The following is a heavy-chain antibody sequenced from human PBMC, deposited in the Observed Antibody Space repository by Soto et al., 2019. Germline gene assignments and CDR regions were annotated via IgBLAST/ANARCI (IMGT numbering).Heavy chain of an antibody. V-gene: IGHV4-30-4*01. Sequence: SETLSLTCTVSGGSISSGDDYWSWIRQPPGKGLEWIGYIYYSGSTYYNPSLKSRLTISQDTSKNQFSLKLSSVTAADTAVYYCARERGRYSSGWFVYYFDYWGQGTLVTVSS. J-gene: IGHJ4*02. CDR2: IYYSGST. D-gene: IGHD6-19*01. CDR3: ARERGRYSSGWFVYYFDY. CDR1: GGSISSGDDY.